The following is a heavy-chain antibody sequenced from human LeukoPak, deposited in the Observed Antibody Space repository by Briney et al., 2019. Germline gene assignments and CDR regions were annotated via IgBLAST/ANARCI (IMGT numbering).Heavy chain of an antibody. D-gene: IGHD2-15*01. Sequence: SVKVSCKASGGTFSSYAISWVRQAPGQGLEWMGGIIPIFGTANYAQKFQGRVTITADESTSTAYMELSSLRSEDTAVYYCARDFVDGYCSGGSCHNWFDPWGQEILVTVSS. CDR2: IIPIFGTA. CDR1: GGTFSSYA. CDR3: ARDFVDGYCSGGSCHNWFDP. J-gene: IGHJ5*02. V-gene: IGHV1-69*01.